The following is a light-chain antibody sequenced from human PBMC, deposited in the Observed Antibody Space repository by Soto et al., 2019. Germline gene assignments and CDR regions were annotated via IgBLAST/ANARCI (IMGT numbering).Light chain of an antibody. J-gene: IGKJ5*01. Sequence: EIVLTQSPGTLSLSPGERATLSCRASQSVSSSFLAWYQQKPGQAPRLLIYDASVRATGIPARFSGSGSGTDFTLTISSLEPEDFALYHCQQYGSSPITFGQGTRLEIK. V-gene: IGKV3-20*01. CDR2: DAS. CDR1: QSVSSSF. CDR3: QQYGSSPIT.